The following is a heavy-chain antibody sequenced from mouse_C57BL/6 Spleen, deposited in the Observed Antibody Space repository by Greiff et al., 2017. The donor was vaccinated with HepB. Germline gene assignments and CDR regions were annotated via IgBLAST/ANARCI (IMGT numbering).Heavy chain of an antibody. J-gene: IGHJ2*01. CDR2: ISDGGSYT. V-gene: IGHV5-4*03. CDR3: ARGLGDSNYFDY. Sequence: DVKLVESGGGLVKPGGSLKLSCAASGFTFSSYAMSWVRQTPEKRLEWVATISDGGSYTYYPDNVKGRFTISRDNAKNNLYLQMSHLKSEDTAMYYCARGLGDSNYFDYWGQGTTLTVSS. CDR1: GFTFSSYA. D-gene: IGHD2-5*01.